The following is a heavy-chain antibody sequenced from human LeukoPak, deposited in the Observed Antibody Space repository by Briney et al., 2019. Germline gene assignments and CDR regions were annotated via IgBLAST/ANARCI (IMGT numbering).Heavy chain of an antibody. V-gene: IGHV1-2*02. CDR3: ARLCGAACYTPASDY. Sequence: ASVKVSCKASGYTFTGYYMHWVRQAPGQGLEWMGWINPNSGGTNYAQKFQGRVTMTRDTSINTAYIELSRLRSDDTAVYYCARLCGAACYTPASDYWGQGTLVTVSS. D-gene: IGHD2-21*02. CDR1: GYTFTGYY. CDR2: INPNSGGT. J-gene: IGHJ4*02.